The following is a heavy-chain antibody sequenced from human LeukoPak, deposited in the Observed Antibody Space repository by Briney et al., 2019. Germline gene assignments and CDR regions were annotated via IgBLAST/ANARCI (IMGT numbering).Heavy chain of an antibody. CDR1: GYTFTIYD. CDR2: MNPHSGNT. V-gene: IGHV1-8*01. Sequence: GASVTVSCKASGYTFTIYDINWVRQAPGQGREGMGWMNPHSGNTGYAQNFQGRVTMTRNTSISTAYMEPSSLRSEDTAVYYCARASSSWYTGDRYYFDYWGQGTLVTVSS. J-gene: IGHJ4*02. D-gene: IGHD6-13*01. CDR3: ARASSSWYTGDRYYFDY.